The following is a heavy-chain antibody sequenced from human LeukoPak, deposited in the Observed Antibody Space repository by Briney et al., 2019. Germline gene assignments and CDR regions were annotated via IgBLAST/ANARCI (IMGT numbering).Heavy chain of an antibody. Sequence: PSETLSLTCTVSGGSISSGSYYWSWIRQPAGKGLEWIGHIYASGSTNYNPSLKSRVTISVDTSKNQFSLKLSSVTAADTAVYYCAREEWELSSNFDYWGQGTLVTVSS. D-gene: IGHD1-26*01. V-gene: IGHV4-61*09. CDR3: AREEWELSSNFDY. CDR2: IYASGST. J-gene: IGHJ4*02. CDR1: GGSISSGSYY.